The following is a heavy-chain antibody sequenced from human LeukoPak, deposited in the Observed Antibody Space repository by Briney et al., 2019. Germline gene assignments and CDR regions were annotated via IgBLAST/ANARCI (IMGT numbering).Heavy chain of an antibody. V-gene: IGHV3-30*18. D-gene: IGHD5-12*01. Sequence: PGGSLRLSCAASGFTFSSSWMCWARQAPGTGLEWVAVISYDGSNKHYADSVKGRFTISRDNSKNTLYLQMNSLRAEDTAVYYCAKSMVATMMTFDYWGQGTLVTVSS. CDR3: AKSMVATMMTFDY. CDR1: GFTFSSSW. J-gene: IGHJ4*02. CDR2: ISYDGSNK.